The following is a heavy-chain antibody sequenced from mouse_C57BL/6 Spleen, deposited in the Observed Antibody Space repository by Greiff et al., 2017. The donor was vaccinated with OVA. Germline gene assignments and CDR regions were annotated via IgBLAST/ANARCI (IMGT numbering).Heavy chain of an antibody. D-gene: IGHD1-1*01. CDR2: IDPSDSYT. V-gene: IGHV1-50*01. Sequence: QVQLKQPGAELVKPGASVKLSCKASGCTFTSYWMQWVKQRPGQGLEWIGEIDPSDSYTNYNQKFKGKATLTVDTSSSTAYMQLSSLTSEDSAVYYCARPTDWYFDVWGTGTTVTVSS. CDR3: ARPTDWYFDV. CDR1: GCTFTSYW. J-gene: IGHJ1*03.